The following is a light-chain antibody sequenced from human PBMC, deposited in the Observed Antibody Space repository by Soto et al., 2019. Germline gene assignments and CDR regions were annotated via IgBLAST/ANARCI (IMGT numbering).Light chain of an antibody. CDR2: AAS. J-gene: IGKJ1*01. V-gene: IGKV1-9*01. CDR1: QGISSF. CDR3: QRFSGYTWT. Sequence: DIPLTQSPSFLSASIGDRVTFTCRASQGISSFLAWYQHTPGKAPKLLIYAASTLQSGVPSRFSGSGSGREFTLTISSLQLEDFATYYCQRFSGYTWTFGQGTKVEIK.